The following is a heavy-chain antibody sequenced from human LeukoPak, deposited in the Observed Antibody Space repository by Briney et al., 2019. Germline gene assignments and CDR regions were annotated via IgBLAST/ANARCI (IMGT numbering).Heavy chain of an antibody. CDR3: TETSRYYYYYGMDV. CDR2: IIPIFGTA. V-gene: IGHV1-69*13. J-gene: IGHJ6*02. Sequence: ASVKVSCKASGGTFSSCAISWVRQAPGQGLEWMGGIIPIFGTANYAQKFQGRVTITADESTSTAYMELSSLRSEDTAMYYCTETSRYYYYYGMDVWGQGTTVTVSS. CDR1: GGTFSSCA.